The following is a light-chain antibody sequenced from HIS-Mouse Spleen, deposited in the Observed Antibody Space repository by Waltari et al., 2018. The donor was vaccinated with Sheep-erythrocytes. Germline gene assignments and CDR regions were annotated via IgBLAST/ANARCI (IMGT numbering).Light chain of an antibody. CDR3: LQDYNYPYT. CDR1: QGIRND. V-gene: IGKV1-6*01. CDR2: AAS. Sequence: AIQMTQSPSSPSASVRDRVTITCRASQGIRNDLGWYQQKPGKAPKLLIYAASSLQSGVPSRFSGSGSVTDFTLTISSLQPEDFATYYCLQDYNYPYTFGQGTKLEIK. J-gene: IGKJ2*01.